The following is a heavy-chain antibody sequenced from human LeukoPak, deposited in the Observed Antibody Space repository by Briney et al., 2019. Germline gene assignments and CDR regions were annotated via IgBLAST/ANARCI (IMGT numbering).Heavy chain of an antibody. J-gene: IGHJ4*02. V-gene: IGHV4-59*01. D-gene: IGHD1-26*01. Sequence: PSETLSPTCTVSGGSISSYYWSWIRQPPGKGLEWIGYIYYSGSTNYNPSLKSRVTISVDTSKNQFSLKLSSVTAADTAVYYCARDRKGNLGATWIFDYWGQGTLVTVSS. CDR1: GGSISSYY. CDR3: ARDRKGNLGATWIFDY. CDR2: IYYSGST.